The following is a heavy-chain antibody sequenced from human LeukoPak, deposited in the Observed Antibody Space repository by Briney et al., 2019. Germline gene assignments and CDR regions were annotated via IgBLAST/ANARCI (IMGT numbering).Heavy chain of an antibody. Sequence: GGSLRLSCAGSGFTFSDYYMTWIRQAPGKGLEWVSYISPSGSTIHYADSVEGRFTISRDNAKKSLYLQMNSLRVEDTAVYYCARDHCSSSSVGFDYWGQGTLVTV. CDR2: ISPSGSTI. D-gene: IGHD6-6*01. CDR1: GFTFSDYY. J-gene: IGHJ4*02. CDR3: ARDHCSSSSVGFDY. V-gene: IGHV3-11*04.